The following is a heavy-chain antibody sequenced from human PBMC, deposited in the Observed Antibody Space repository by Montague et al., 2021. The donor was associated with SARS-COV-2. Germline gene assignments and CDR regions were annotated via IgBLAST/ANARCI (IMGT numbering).Heavy chain of an antibody. V-gene: IGHV4-34*01. D-gene: IGHD3-10*01. CDR1: GGSFSTYS. Sequence: SETLSLTCAVHGGSFSTYSWNWIRQPPGKGLEWIGKIHHGGSTNYNPSLKSRVTISADTSKSQFSLKLTSVAAADTAVYYCARLGDGVVPSPILGVGPYYSYYYMDVWGKGTTVTVSS. J-gene: IGHJ6*03. CDR2: IHHGGST. CDR3: ARLGDGVVPSPILGVGPYYSYYYMDV.